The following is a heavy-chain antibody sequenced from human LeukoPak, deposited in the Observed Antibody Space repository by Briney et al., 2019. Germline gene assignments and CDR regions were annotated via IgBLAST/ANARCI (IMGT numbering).Heavy chain of an antibody. CDR3: AKDSVMITSRFDY. CDR2: ISGSGGST. Sequence: PGGSLRLSCAASGFTFSSYAMSWVRQAPGKGLEWVSAISGSGGSTYYADSVKGRLTISRDNSKNTLYLQMNSLRAEDTAVYYCAKDSVMITSRFDYWGQGTLVTVSS. CDR1: GFTFSSYA. V-gene: IGHV3-23*01. D-gene: IGHD3-16*01. J-gene: IGHJ4*02.